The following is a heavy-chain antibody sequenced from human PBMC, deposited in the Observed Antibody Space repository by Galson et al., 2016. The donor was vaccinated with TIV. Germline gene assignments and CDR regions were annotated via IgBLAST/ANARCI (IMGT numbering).Heavy chain of an antibody. CDR1: GFTFSSWH. D-gene: IGHD4-23*01. CDR3: ARPGNYDGDRRGAFDL. V-gene: IGHV3-48*04. CDR2: ITYTSATI. J-gene: IGHJ3*01. Sequence: SLRLSCAASGFTFSSWHMDWVRQAPGEGLEWISFITYTSATIYYADSVKGRFTVSRDNAKNSLYLQMNSLSADDTAVYYCARPGNYDGDRRGAFDLWGQGTMVTVSP.